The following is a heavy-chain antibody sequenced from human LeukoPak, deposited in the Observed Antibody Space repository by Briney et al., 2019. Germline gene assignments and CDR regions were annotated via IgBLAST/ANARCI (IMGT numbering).Heavy chain of an antibody. J-gene: IGHJ4*02. D-gene: IGHD3-9*01. CDR2: ISSSSSYI. CDR1: GFTFSSYS. CDR3: ARTDFDWLPIDY. Sequence: PGGSLRLSCAASGFTFSSYSMNWVRQTPGKGLEWVSSISSSSSYIYYADSVKGRFTISRDNAKNSLYLQMNSLRAEDTAVYYCARTDFDWLPIDYWGQGPLVTVSS. V-gene: IGHV3-21*01.